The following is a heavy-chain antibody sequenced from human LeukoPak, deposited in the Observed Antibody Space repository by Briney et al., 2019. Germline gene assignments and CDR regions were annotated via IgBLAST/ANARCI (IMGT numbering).Heavy chain of an antibody. CDR3: AKVAGDRMDY. CDR2: ISANTGKT. D-gene: IGHD6-13*01. Sequence: ASVKVSCKTSGYNFSTYGFCWXRQAPGDGXXWMGWISANTGKTSYAQKFQDRVTMXTDTSTTTAYMELRNLRLDDTAVYFCAKVAGDRMDYWGQGTLVTVSS. V-gene: IGHV1-18*01. J-gene: IGHJ4*02. CDR1: GYNFSTYG.